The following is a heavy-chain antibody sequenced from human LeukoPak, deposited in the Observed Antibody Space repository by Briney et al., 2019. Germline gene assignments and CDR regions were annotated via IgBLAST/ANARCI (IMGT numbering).Heavy chain of an antibody. CDR2: ISAYNGNT. Sequence: ASVKVSCKASGYTFTSYGISWVRQAPGQGLEWMGWISAYNGNTNYAQKLQGRVTMTTDTSTSTAYMELRSLRSDDTAVYYCARDQPPSWNYDFWSGYYNGRYYFDYWGQGTRVTVSS. CDR3: ARDQPPSWNYDFWSGYYNGRYYFDY. D-gene: IGHD3-3*01. V-gene: IGHV1-18*01. CDR1: GYTFTSYG. J-gene: IGHJ4*02.